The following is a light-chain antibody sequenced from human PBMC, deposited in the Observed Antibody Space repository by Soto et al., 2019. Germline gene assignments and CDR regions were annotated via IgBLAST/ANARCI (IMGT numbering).Light chain of an antibody. CDR3: QQDGSSPLT. CDR1: QSVSSSY. Sequence: EILLTQSPGTLSLSPGERATLSCRASQSVSSSYLAWYQQKPGQAPRLLIYGTSSRAAGIPDRFSGSGSGTDFTLTINRLEPEDFAVYYCQQDGSSPLTFGQGTKVEMK. V-gene: IGKV3-20*01. J-gene: IGKJ1*01. CDR2: GTS.